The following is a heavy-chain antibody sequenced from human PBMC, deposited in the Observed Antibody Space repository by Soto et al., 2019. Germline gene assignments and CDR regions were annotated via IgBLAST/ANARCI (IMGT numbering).Heavy chain of an antibody. CDR1: GGSFSGYY. Sequence: SETLSLTCAVYGGSFSGYYWSWIRQPPGKGLEWIGEINHSGSTNYNPSLKSRVTISVDTSKNQFSLKLSSVTAADTAVYYCARGTSSSSRAIYYYYYYYMDVWGKGTTVTVSS. CDR3: ARGTSSSSRAIYYYYYYYMDV. D-gene: IGHD6-6*01. CDR2: INHSGST. V-gene: IGHV4-34*01. J-gene: IGHJ6*03.